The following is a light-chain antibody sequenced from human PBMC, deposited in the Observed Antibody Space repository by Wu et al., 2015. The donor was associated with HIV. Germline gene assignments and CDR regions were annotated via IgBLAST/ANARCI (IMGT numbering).Light chain of an antibody. CDR2: GAS. Sequence: EIVLTQSPGTLCLSPGETATLSCRASQSVSHNYLAWYQQKPGQAPWLLLYGASSRTTGVPDRFRGSGSGTDFTLTINRLEPEDFAVYYCQQYSNSPRTFGQGTIVELK. J-gene: IGKJ1*01. V-gene: IGKV3-20*01. CDR1: QSVSHNY. CDR3: QQYSNSPRT.